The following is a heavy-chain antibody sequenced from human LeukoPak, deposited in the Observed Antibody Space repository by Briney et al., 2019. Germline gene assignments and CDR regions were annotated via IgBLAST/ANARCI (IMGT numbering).Heavy chain of an antibody. Sequence: GGSLRLSCAASGFTFSNAWMSWVRQAPGKGLEWVGRIKSKTDGGTTDYAAPVKGRFTISRDDSKNTLYLQMNSLKTEDTAVYYCTTETGSSWYYWEYYYYYMDVWGKGTTVTVSS. D-gene: IGHD6-13*01. CDR3: TTETGSSWYYWEYYYYYMDV. CDR2: IKSKTDGGTT. J-gene: IGHJ6*03. CDR1: GFTFSNAW. V-gene: IGHV3-15*01.